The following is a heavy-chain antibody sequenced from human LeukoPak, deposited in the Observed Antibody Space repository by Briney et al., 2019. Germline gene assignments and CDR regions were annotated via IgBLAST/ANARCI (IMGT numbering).Heavy chain of an antibody. D-gene: IGHD1-26*01. CDR1: GGSISSGGYY. CDR3: ASGRGSYYVWGGYFDY. CDR2: IYYSGST. V-gene: IGHV4-31*03. Sequence: SQTLSLTCTVSGGSISSGGYYWSWIRQHPGKGLEWIGYIYYSGSTYYNPSLKSRVTISVDTSKNQFSLKLSSVTAADTAVYYCASGRGSYYVWGGYFDYWGQGTLVTVSS. J-gene: IGHJ4*02.